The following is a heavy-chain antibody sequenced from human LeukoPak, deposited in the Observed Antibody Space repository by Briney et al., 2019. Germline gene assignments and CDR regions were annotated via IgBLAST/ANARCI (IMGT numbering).Heavy chain of an antibody. CDR3: AKSEGSGYGLDY. J-gene: IGHJ4*02. V-gene: IGHV3-30*18. Sequence: GRSLRLSCAASGFTFSSYGMHWVRQAPGKGLEWVAVIPYGGSNKYYADSVKGRFTISRDNSKNTLYLQMNSLRAEDTAVYYCAKSEGSGYGLDYWGQGTLVTVSS. D-gene: IGHD5-12*01. CDR2: IPYGGSNK. CDR1: GFTFSSYG.